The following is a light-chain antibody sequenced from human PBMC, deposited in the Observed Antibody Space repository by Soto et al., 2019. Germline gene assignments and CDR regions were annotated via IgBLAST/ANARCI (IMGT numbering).Light chain of an antibody. CDR1: QSISNY. CDR2: AAS. V-gene: IGKV1-39*01. J-gene: IGKJ1*01. Sequence: DIQMTQSPSSLSASVGDRVTITCWASQSISNYLNWYQQKPGKAPTLLIYAASSLQRGVPSRFSGSGAGTDFTLTISSLQPEDFATYYCQQSYSTSWTFGQGTKVEI. CDR3: QQSYSTSWT.